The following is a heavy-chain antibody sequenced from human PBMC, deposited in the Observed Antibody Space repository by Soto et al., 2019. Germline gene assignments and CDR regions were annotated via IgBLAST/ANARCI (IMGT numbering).Heavy chain of an antibody. J-gene: IGHJ4*02. CDR1: GFTFSDYS. CDR3: ARRTRGLPIDS. Sequence: EVQLVESGGGLVKPGESLRLSCAASGFTFSDYSMNWVRQAPGKGLEWVSSVSISSSHIYYAESVKGRFTISRDNARNSLYLQMNSLRAEDTAVYYCARRTRGLPIDSWGQGTRVTVSS. V-gene: IGHV3-21*01. CDR2: VSISSSHI.